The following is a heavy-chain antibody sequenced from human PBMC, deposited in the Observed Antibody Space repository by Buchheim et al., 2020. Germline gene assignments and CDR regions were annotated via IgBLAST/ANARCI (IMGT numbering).Heavy chain of an antibody. CDR1: GFTFSSYG. V-gene: IGHV3-33*01. Sequence: QVQLVESGGGVVQPGRSLRLSCAASGFTFSSYGMHWVRQAPGRGLEWVAVIWYDGSNKYYADSVKGRFTISRDNSQNTLYLQMNSLRAEDTAVYYCARVADIETQMDVWGQGTT. CDR2: IWYDGSNK. J-gene: IGHJ6*02. CDR3: ARVADIETQMDV. D-gene: IGHD2-15*01.